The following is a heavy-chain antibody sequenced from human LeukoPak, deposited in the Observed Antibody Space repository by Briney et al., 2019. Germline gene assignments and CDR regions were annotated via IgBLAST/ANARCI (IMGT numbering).Heavy chain of an antibody. CDR1: GGTFSSYA. J-gene: IGHJ5*02. V-gene: IGHV1-69*05. CDR2: IIPIFGTA. CDR3: ASASYYYDSSGYLNWFDP. Sequence: SVKLSCKASGGTFSSYAISWVRQAPGQGLEWMGRIIPIFGTANYAQKFQGRVTITTGESTSTAYMELSSLRSEDTAVYYCASASYYYDSSGYLNWFDPWGQGTLVTVSS. D-gene: IGHD3-22*01.